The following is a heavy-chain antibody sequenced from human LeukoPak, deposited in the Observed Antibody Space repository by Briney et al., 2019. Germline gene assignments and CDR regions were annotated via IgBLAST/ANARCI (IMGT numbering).Heavy chain of an antibody. D-gene: IGHD6-13*01. V-gene: IGHV1-2*02. CDR2: MNPNSGGT. Sequence: ASVKVSCKVSGYTLTELSMHWVRQAPGKGLEWMGWMNPNSGGTNYAQKFQGRVTMTRDTSISTAYMELSRLRSEDTAVYYCARDSYSSSWYKIDYWGQGTLVTVSS. CDR3: ARDSYSSSWYKIDY. CDR1: GYTLTELS. J-gene: IGHJ4*02.